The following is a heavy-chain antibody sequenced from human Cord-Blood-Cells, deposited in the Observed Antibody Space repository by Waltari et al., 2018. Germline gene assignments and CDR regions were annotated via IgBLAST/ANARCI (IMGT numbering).Heavy chain of an antibody. J-gene: IGHJ6*02. V-gene: IGHV1-69*12. Sequence: QVQLVQSVAEAKKPGSSVKVSWTASGGTFTSYRISGVRPAPRQGLEWMGGIIPIFGTANYAQKFQGRVTITADESTSTAYMELSSLRSEDTAVYYCARAQVVVVPADIFHYYYGMDVWGQGTTVTVSS. CDR3: ARAQVVVVPADIFHYYYGMDV. D-gene: IGHD2-2*01. CDR1: GGTFTSYR. CDR2: IIPIFGTA.